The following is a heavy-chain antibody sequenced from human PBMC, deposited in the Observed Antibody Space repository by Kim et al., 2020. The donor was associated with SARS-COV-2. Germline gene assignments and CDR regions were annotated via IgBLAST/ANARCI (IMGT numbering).Heavy chain of an antibody. CDR2: ISDSGART. Sequence: GGSLRLSCATSGFTFSSYAMTWVRQSPGKGLEWVSSISDSGARTYYTDSVKGRFTISRDNSGDTLYLQMDSLRVEETALYYCAKGRDKTKYGMDVWGQGTTVTVSS. CDR1: GFTFSSYA. J-gene: IGHJ6*02. CDR3: AKGRDKTKYGMDV. D-gene: IGHD2-21*01. V-gene: IGHV3-23*01.